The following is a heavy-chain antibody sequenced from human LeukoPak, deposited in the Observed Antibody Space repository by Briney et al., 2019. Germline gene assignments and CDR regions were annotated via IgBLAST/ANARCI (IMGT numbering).Heavy chain of an antibody. Sequence: NPSETLSLTYTVSGGSISSYYWSWIRQPPGKGLEWIGYIDYSGSTNYNPSLTSRVTISVDTSKNQFSLKLSSVTAADTAVYYCARIRITMVRGVDYWGQGTLVTVSS. J-gene: IGHJ4*02. CDR2: IDYSGST. D-gene: IGHD3-10*01. CDR3: ARIRITMVRGVDY. CDR1: GGSISSYY. V-gene: IGHV4-59*01.